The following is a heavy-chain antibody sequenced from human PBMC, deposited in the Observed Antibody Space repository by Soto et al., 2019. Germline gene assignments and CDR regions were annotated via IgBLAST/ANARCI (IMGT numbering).Heavy chain of an antibody. Sequence: VSCKASGGTFSSYTISWVRQAPGQGLEWMGRIIPILGIANYAQKFQGRVTITADKSTSTAYMELSSLRSEDTAVYYCASFLAGYCSSTSCHFVYYYYMDVWGKGTTVTVSS. CDR1: GGTFSSYT. CDR2: IIPILGIA. CDR3: ASFLAGYCSSTSCHFVYYYYMDV. J-gene: IGHJ6*03. V-gene: IGHV1-69*02. D-gene: IGHD2-2*01.